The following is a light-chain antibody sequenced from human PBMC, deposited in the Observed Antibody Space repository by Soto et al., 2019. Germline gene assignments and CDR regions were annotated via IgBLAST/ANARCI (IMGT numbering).Light chain of an antibody. V-gene: IGKV1-27*01. CDR1: QGISNY. CDR3: QKYDSAPPYT. Sequence: DIQMTQSPSSLSASVGDRVTITCRASQGISNYLAWYQQKPGKVPKLLIYGASTLQSGVPSRFSGSGSGTHFTPTISSLQPEDVATYYCQKYDSAPPYTFGQGTKLEIK. CDR2: GAS. J-gene: IGKJ2*01.